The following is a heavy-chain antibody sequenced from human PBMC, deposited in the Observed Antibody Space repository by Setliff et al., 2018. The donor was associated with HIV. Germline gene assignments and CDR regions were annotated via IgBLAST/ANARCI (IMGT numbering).Heavy chain of an antibody. CDR3: ARYRYYHDSSGYGRWFDP. CDR2: IYYSGST. D-gene: IGHD3-22*01. V-gene: IGHV4-39*01. Sequence: SETLSLTCAVSNGSISRSSYYWGWIRQPPGKGLEWIGNIYYSGSTYYNPSLKSRVTISVDTSENQFSLRLNSVTAADTAVYYCARYRYYHDSSGYGRWFDPWGQGTLVTVSS. J-gene: IGHJ5*02. CDR1: NGSISRSSYY.